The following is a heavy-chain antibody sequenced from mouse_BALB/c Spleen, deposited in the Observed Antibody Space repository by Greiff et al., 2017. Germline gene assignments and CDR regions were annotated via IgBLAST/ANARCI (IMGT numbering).Heavy chain of an antibody. D-gene: IGHD2-4*01. CDR3: ARLAEGYYFDY. Sequence: VKLMESGAELARPGASVKLSCKASGYTFTSYWMQWVKQRPGQGLEWIGAIYPGDGDTRYTQKFKGKATLTADKSSSTAYMQLSSLASEDSAVYYCARLAEGYYFDYWGQGTTLTVSS. V-gene: IGHV1-87*01. CDR1: GYTFTSYW. CDR2: IYPGDGDT. J-gene: IGHJ2*01.